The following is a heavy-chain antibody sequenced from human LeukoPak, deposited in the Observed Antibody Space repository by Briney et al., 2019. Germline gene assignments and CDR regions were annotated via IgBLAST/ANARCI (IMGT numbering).Heavy chain of an antibody. Sequence: NIYAMDWVRQAPGKGLEWIGSIYYSGSTYYNPSLKSRVTISVDTSKNQFSLKLSSVTAADTAVYYCARGPYYYGSGSYSPYYYYYYMDVWGKGTTVTVSS. CDR3: ARGPYYYGSGSYSPYYYYYYMDV. CDR1: NIYA. D-gene: IGHD3-10*01. CDR2: IYYSGST. V-gene: IGHV4-39*07. J-gene: IGHJ6*03.